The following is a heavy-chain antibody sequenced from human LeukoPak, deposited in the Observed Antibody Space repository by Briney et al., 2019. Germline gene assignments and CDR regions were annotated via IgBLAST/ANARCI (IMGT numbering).Heavy chain of an antibody. V-gene: IGHV4-4*09. Sequence: SETLSLTCTVSGGSISGGYWSWIRQPPGRGLEWIGYVYTSGSTNYNPSLKSRVTISVDTSKNQFSLKLSSVTAADTAVYYCARLGYSYDLDYWGQGTLVTVSS. D-gene: IGHD5-18*01. CDR1: GGSISGGY. CDR3: ARLGYSYDLDY. J-gene: IGHJ4*02. CDR2: VYTSGST.